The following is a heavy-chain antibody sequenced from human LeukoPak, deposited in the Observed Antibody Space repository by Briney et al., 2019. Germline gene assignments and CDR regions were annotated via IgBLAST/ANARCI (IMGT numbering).Heavy chain of an antibody. J-gene: IGHJ4*02. CDR3: ARTDILTGYYRATMYYFDY. Sequence: SETLSLTCTVSGGSISSGGYYWSWIRQHPGKGLEWIGYIYYSGSTYYNPSLKSRVTISVDTSKNQFSLKLSSVTAADTAVYYSARTDILTGYYRATMYYFDYWGQGTLVTVSS. V-gene: IGHV4-31*03. D-gene: IGHD3-9*01. CDR2: IYYSGST. CDR1: GGSISSGGYY.